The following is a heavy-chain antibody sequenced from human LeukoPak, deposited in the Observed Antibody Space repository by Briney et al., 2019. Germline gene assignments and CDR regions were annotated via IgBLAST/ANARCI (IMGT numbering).Heavy chain of an antibody. CDR3: AKDSGLRWIGENYYYMDV. V-gene: IGHV3-74*01. CDR2: INSDGSST. D-gene: IGHD3-10*01. Sequence: GGSLRLSCAASGFTFSSYWMHWVRQAPGKGLVWVSRINSDGSSTSYADSVKGRFTISRDNAKNTLYLQMNSLRAEDTAVYYCAKDSGLRWIGENYYYMDVWGKGTTVTISS. J-gene: IGHJ6*03. CDR1: GFTFSSYW.